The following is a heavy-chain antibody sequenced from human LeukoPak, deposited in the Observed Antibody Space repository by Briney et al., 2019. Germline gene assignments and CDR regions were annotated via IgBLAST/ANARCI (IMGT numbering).Heavy chain of an antibody. J-gene: IGHJ4*02. CDR2: SIPIFGTA. CDR1: GGTFISYA. Sequence: SVKVSCKASGGTFISYAISWVRQAPGQGREGMGGSIPIFGTANYAQKFQGRVTITADESTSTAYMELSSLRSEDTAVYYCARDFLGVNSSGWYDYWGQGTLVTVSP. CDR3: ARDFLGVNSSGWYDY. D-gene: IGHD6-19*01. V-gene: IGHV1-69*13.